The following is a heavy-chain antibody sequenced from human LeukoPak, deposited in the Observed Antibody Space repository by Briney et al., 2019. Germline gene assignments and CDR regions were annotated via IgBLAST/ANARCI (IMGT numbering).Heavy chain of an antibody. J-gene: IGHJ1*01. D-gene: IGHD2-15*01. V-gene: IGHV1-2*02. CDR2: INPNSGGT. CDR1: GYTFTGYY. CDR3: ARVGDIALVVAATPRHFQH. Sequence: GASVKVSCKASGYTFTGYYMHWVRQAPGQGLEWIGWINPNSGGTNYAQKFQGRVTMTRDTSISTAYMELSRLRSDDTAVYYCARVGDIALVVAATPRHFQHWGPGSLVTVSS.